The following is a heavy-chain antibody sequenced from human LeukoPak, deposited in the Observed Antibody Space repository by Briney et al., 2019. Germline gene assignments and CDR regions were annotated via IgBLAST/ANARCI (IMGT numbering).Heavy chain of an antibody. CDR3: ARARRLTYYYYYMDV. D-gene: IGHD4/OR15-4a*01. Sequence: SETLSLTCAVYGGSFSGYYWSWIRHPPGKGLEWIGEINHSGSTNYNPSLKSRVTISVDTSKNQFSLKLSSVTAADTAVYYCARARRLTYYYYYMDVWGKGTTVTVSS. V-gene: IGHV4-34*01. CDR2: INHSGST. CDR1: GGSFSGYY. J-gene: IGHJ6*03.